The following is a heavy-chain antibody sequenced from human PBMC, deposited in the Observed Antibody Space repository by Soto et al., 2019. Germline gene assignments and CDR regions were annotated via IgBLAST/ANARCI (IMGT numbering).Heavy chain of an antibody. Sequence: QVQLVQSGAEVKKPGSSVKVSCKASGGTFSSYAISWVRQAPGQGLEWMGGIIPIFGTANYGQKFQGRVVISVDEFTSTAYMELSSLRSEDPAVYYCSRATDGYNQHVYWGQGTLVTVSS. CDR2: IIPIFGTA. CDR1: GGTFSSYA. J-gene: IGHJ4*02. CDR3: SRATDGYNQHVY. V-gene: IGHV1-69*12. D-gene: IGHD5-12*01.